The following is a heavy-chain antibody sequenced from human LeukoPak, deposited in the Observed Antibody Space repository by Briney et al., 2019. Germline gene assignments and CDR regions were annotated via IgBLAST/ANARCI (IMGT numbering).Heavy chain of an antibody. J-gene: IGHJ4*02. D-gene: IGHD3-3*01. CDR3: AKYALREIFFGDF. CDR1: GFSFNNFA. V-gene: IGHV3-23*01. Sequence: GGSLRLSCAASGFSFNNFAMSWDRQAPGKGLEWVSAISPGSTRTYYAASVKGRFTISRDNSMNTLYLHMDSLRAEDTAVYYCAKYALREIFFGDFWGQGTLVAVSS. CDR2: ISPGSTRT.